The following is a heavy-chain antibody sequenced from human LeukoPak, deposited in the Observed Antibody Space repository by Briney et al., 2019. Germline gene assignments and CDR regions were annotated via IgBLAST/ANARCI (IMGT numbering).Heavy chain of an antibody. CDR2: IYAGGST. CDR1: GFTVSNYH. CDR3: ARGGSGSYYGFDY. D-gene: IGHD3-10*01. Sequence: GGSLRLSCAASGFTVSNYHMSWVRQAPGKGLEWVSVIYAGGSTYYAAYVKGRFIISRDTSKNTLSLQMSSLRDEDTAVYYCARGGSGSYYGFDYWGQGTLVSVSS. V-gene: IGHV3-53*01. J-gene: IGHJ4*02.